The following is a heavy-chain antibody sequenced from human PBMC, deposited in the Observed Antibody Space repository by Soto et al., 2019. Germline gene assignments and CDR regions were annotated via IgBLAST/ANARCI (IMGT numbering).Heavy chain of an antibody. CDR3: ATSGAGSGDF. Sequence: SETLSLTCTVSGASMSGYSWSWIRQPPGRGLEWIGLVFNSGTTNYNPSLKSRVSISVDTYNNQISLKIYSVTAADTAVYYCATSGAGSGDFWGPGTLVTVSS. CDR1: GASMSGYS. CDR2: VFNSGTT. J-gene: IGHJ4*02. D-gene: IGHD3-10*01. V-gene: IGHV4-59*01.